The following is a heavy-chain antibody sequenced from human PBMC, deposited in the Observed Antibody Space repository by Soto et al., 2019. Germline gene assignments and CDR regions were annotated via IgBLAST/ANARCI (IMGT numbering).Heavy chain of an antibody. J-gene: IGHJ4*02. Sequence: QVQLQESGPGLVKPSETLSLTCAVSGDSISSYYCMWIRQPPGKGLESIGYLYYGRTANYNPSLTSRVTLSVDTSTNPCALTLSSMAAADTAVYYCSLRSRAVVPEYWGQGTLVTVSP. CDR2: LYYGRTA. CDR3: SLRSRAVVPEY. V-gene: IGHV4-59*01. CDR1: GDSISSYY. D-gene: IGHD2-2*01.